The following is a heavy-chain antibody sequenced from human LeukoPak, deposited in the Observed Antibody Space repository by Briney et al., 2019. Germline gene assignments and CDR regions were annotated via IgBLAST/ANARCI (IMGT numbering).Heavy chain of an antibody. CDR2: IQYDGLNK. CDR1: GVSFSNYR. Sequence: GGSLRLSCAASGVSFSNYRMHWVRQAPGKGLEWVAFIQYDGLNKYYADSVKGRSTISRDNSRDTLYLQMNSLRPEDTAIYYCASGRPYYYFDFWGQGTLVTVSS. J-gene: IGHJ4*02. D-gene: IGHD6-6*01. V-gene: IGHV3-30*02. CDR3: ASGRPYYYFDF.